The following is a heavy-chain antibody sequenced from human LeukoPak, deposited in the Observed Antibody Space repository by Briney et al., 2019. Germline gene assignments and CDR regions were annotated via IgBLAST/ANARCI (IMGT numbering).Heavy chain of an antibody. Sequence: GGSLRLSCAASGFTFSNYWMSWVRQAPGMGLEWVAHVRQDEREKNYLDSVKGRFTISRDNAKNSLYLQMNSLTAEDTAVYYCVRDIPYVGSFFYFDLWGQGTLVTASS. J-gene: IGHJ4*02. D-gene: IGHD1-26*01. CDR2: VRQDEREK. CDR3: VRDIPYVGSFFYFDL. CDR1: GFTFSNYW. V-gene: IGHV3-7*03.